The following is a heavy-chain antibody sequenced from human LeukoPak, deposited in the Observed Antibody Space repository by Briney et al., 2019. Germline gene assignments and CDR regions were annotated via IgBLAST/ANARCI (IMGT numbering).Heavy chain of an antibody. CDR3: AKDEGVGSWGNTWGLVY. Sequence: PGRSLRLSCAASEFTFSSYAMNWVRQAPGKGLEWVAVIWYDGTKKYYADSVKGRFTISRDDSSNTVYLQMDRLRVEDTALYFCAKDEGVGSWGNTWGLVYWGQGALVTVSS. D-gene: IGHD6-6*01. CDR1: EFTFSSYA. J-gene: IGHJ4*02. CDR2: IWYDGTKK. V-gene: IGHV3-33*06.